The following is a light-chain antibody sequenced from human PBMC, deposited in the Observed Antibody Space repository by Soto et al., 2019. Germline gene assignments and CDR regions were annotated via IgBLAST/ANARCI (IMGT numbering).Light chain of an antibody. CDR1: SSNIGVHY. Sequence: QSVLTQPPSASGTPGQRVTISWSGGSSNIGVHYVYWYQQFPGTAPKLLIYRDDQRPSGVPDRFSGAKSGTSASLAISGLRSGDEADYYCAAWDEGLGGGVFGGGTKLPVL. V-gene: IGLV1-47*01. CDR2: RDD. J-gene: IGLJ3*02. CDR3: AAWDEGLGGGV.